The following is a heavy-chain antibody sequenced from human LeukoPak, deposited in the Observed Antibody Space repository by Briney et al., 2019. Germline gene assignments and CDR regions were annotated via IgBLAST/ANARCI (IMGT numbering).Heavy chain of an antibody. J-gene: IGHJ4*02. V-gene: IGHV3-38-3*01. CDR3: AKESSMLRGPLVIYYFDF. D-gene: IGHD3-10*01. CDR1: GFTVSSNE. Sequence: PGGSLRLSCAASGFTVSSNEMSWVRQAPGKGLEWVSSISGGSTYYADSRKGRFTISRDNSKNTLYLQMNSLRAEDTAIYYCAKESSMLRGPLVIYYFDFWGQGTLVTVSS. CDR2: ISGGST.